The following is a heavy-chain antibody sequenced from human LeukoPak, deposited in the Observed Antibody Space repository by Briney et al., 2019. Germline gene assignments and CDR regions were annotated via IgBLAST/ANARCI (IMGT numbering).Heavy chain of an antibody. Sequence: ASVKVSCKASGYTFTGYYMHWVRQAPGQGIELMGWINPNSGGTNYAQKFQGRVTMTRDTSISTAYMELSRLRSDDTAVYYCARDSDCSSTSCPNWFDPWGQGTLVTVSS. CDR3: ARDSDCSSTSCPNWFDP. J-gene: IGHJ5*02. CDR1: GYTFTGYY. CDR2: INPNSGGT. D-gene: IGHD2-2*01. V-gene: IGHV1-2*02.